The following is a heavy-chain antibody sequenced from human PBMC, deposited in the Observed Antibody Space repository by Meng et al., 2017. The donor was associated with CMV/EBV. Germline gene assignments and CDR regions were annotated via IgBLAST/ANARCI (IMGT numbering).Heavy chain of an antibody. V-gene: IGHV3-43*01. J-gene: IGHJ6*02. Sequence: GESLKISCAASGFTFDDYTMHWVRQAPGKGLEWVSLISWDGGSTYYADSVKGRFTISRDNSKNSLYLQMNSLRTEDTALYYCAKDILEVPVPAAILSYGMGVWGQGTTVTVSS. CDR3: AKDILEVPVPAAILSYGMGV. D-gene: IGHD2-2*02. CDR2: ISWDGGST. CDR1: GFTFDDYT.